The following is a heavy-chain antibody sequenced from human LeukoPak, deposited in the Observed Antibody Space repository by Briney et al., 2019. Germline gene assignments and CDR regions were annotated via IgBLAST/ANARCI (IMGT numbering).Heavy chain of an antibody. CDR2: ISGSGGSI. CDR3: AKLAAGSGWYGGY. V-gene: IGHV3-23*01. D-gene: IGHD6-19*01. Sequence: GGSPRLSCAASGFSFSSYAMSWVRQAPGKGLEWVSAISGSGGSIYGADSVKGRFTISRDNSKNTLYLQMNSLRAEDTAVYYCAKLAAGSGWYGGYWGQGTLVTVSS. J-gene: IGHJ4*02. CDR1: GFSFSSYA.